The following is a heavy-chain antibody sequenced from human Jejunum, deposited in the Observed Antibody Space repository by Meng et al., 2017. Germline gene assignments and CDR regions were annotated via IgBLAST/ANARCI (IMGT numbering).Heavy chain of an antibody. V-gene: IGHV1-2*06. D-gene: IGHD2/OR15-2a*01. J-gene: IGHJ4*02. Sequence: QVQLGPSGAEEKKPGASVKVSCMAAGYTFTGYYLHWVRQAPGQGLEWMGRINPNTGDTIYEQRFQGRVTMTRDTSISTAYMELTRLTSDDTAVYYCARDVSWGQGTLVTVSS. CDR3: ARDVS. CDR2: INPNTGDT. CDR1: GYTFTGYY.